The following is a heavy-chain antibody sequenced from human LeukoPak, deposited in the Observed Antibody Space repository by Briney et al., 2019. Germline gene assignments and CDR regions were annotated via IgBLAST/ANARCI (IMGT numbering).Heavy chain of an antibody. J-gene: IGHJ2*01. D-gene: IGHD1-26*01. CDR1: GGSISSYY. CDR3: VRRQWELQYFDL. CDR2: IYYSGST. Sequence: KPSETLSLTCTVSGGSISSYYWNWIRQPPGKGLEWIGYIYYSGSTNYNPSLKSRVTISADTSKNQFSLKLNSVTAADTAVYYCVRRQWELQYFDLWGRGTLVAVSS. V-gene: IGHV4-59*01.